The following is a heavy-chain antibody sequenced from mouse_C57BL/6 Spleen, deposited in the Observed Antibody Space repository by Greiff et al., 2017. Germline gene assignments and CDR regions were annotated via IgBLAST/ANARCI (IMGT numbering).Heavy chain of an antibody. Sequence: EVQLVESGGGLVKPGGSLKLSCAASGFTFSSYAMSWVRQTPEKRLEWVATISDGGSYTYYPDNVKGRFTISRDNAKNNLYLQMSHLKSEDTAMYYCARDRVAKYFDVWGTGTTVTVSS. J-gene: IGHJ1*03. D-gene: IGHD1-1*02. CDR1: GFTFSSYA. V-gene: IGHV5-4*01. CDR3: ARDRVAKYFDV. CDR2: ISDGGSYT.